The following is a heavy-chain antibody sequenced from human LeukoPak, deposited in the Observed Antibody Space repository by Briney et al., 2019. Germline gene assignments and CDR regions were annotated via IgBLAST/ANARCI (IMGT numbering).Heavy chain of an antibody. CDR1: GGSISSSNW. CDR3: ASLPSTSSMLDAFDI. D-gene: IGHD2-8*01. V-gene: IGHV4-4*02. Sequence: SETLSLTCAVSGGSISSSNWWSWVRQPPGKGLEWIGEIYHSGCTNYNPSLKSRVTISVDKSKNQFSLKLSSVTAADTAVYYCASLPSTSSMLDAFDIWGQGTMVTVSS. CDR2: IYHSGCT. J-gene: IGHJ3*02.